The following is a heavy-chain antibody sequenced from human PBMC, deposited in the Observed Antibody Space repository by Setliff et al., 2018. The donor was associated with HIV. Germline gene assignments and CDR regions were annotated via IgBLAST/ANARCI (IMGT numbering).Heavy chain of an antibody. V-gene: IGHV4-61*02. Sequence: SETLSLTFTVSGGSISSGSHYWSWIRQPAGKGLEWIGRLDTSGSTNYNPVLKRRVAISVDTSKNQFSVKLSSVSAADTAVYYCAREKTVDYYDSIDAFDIWGQGTMVTVSS. CDR3: AREKTVDYYDSIDAFDI. CDR1: GGSISSGSHY. J-gene: IGHJ3*02. CDR2: LDTSGST. D-gene: IGHD3-22*01.